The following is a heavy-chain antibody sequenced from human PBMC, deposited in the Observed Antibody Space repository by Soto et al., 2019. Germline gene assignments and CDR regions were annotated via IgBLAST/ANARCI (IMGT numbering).Heavy chain of an antibody. D-gene: IGHD2-21*02. V-gene: IGHV3-66*01. CDR2: IRRAGNT. CDR3: ARVDGGNSG. Sequence: EVQLVESGGGLVQPGGSLRLSCAASGFSVSNNYVSWVRQAPGKGLEWVSVIRRAGNTYYADSVKGRFTISRDNSKNTVYIQMNSLGADDAAVYYCARVDGGNSGWGQGTLVTVSS. J-gene: IGHJ4*02. CDR1: GFSVSNNY.